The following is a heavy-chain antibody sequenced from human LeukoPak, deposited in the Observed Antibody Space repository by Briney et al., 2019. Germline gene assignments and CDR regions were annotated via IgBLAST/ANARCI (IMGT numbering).Heavy chain of an antibody. CDR1: GYSFTSYW. Sequence: PGESLKISCKGSGYSFTSYWIGWVRQMPGKGLEWMGIIYPGDSDTRYSPSLQGQVTISVDTSIGTAYLQWSSLKASDTAIYYCARQNDFRLDYWGQGTLVTVSS. V-gene: IGHV5-51*01. CDR3: ARQNDFRLDY. J-gene: IGHJ4*02. CDR2: IYPGDSDT. D-gene: IGHD3-3*01.